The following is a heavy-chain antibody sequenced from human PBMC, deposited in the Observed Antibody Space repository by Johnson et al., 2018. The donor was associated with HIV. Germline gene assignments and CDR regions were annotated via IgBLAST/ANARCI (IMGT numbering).Heavy chain of an antibody. CDR1: GFTFSSYA. CDR2: ISWDGGST. J-gene: IGHJ3*01. V-gene: IGHV3-43D*03. CDR3: AKGGYSGSYYVDAFDL. Sequence: VQLVESWGGLVQPGGSLRLSCAASGFTFSSYAMSWVRQAPGKGLEWVSLISWDGGSTYYGDSVKGRFTISRDNSKNSLYLQMNSLRAEDTALYYCAKGGYSGSYYVDAFDLWGQGTMVIVSS. D-gene: IGHD1-26*01.